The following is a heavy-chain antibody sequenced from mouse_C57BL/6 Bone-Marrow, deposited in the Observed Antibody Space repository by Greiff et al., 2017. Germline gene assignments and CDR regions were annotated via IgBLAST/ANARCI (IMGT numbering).Heavy chain of an antibody. CDR3: AYYDYDDPFYYYAMDY. D-gene: IGHD2-4*01. J-gene: IGHJ4*01. CDR2: IHPNSGST. Sequence: QVQLQQPGAELVKPGASVTLSCKASGYTFTSYWMHWVKQRPGQGLEWIGMIHPNSGSTNYNEKFKSKATLTVDKSSSTAYMQLSSLTSEDSAVYYCAYYDYDDPFYYYAMDYWGQGTSVTVSS. CDR1: GYTFTSYW. V-gene: IGHV1-64*01.